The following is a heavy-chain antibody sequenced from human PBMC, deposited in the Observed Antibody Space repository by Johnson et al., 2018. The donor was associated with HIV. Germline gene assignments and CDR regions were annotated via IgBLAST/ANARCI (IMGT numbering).Heavy chain of an antibody. Sequence: QVQLVESGGGVVQPGRSLRLSCAASGITFSSYAMHWVRQAPGRGLEWVTVISYAGSNKYYTDSVKGRFTISRDKSKNTLYLQMNSLRADDTAVYYCAGVTGADDAFDIWGQGTMVTVSS. V-gene: IGHV3-30-3*01. CDR1: GITFSSYA. CDR2: ISYAGSNK. J-gene: IGHJ3*02. D-gene: IGHD2-21*02. CDR3: AGVTGADDAFDI.